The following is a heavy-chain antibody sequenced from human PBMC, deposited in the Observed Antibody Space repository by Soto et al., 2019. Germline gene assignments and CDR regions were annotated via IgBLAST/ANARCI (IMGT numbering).Heavy chain of an antibody. D-gene: IGHD3-9*01. V-gene: IGHV3-23*01. CDR1: GFTFSSYA. CDR3: AKVQGIYDILTGYYIRGWFDP. J-gene: IGHJ5*02. Sequence: GGSLRLSCAASGFTFSSYAMSWVRQAPGKGLEWVSAISGSGGSTYYADSVKGRFTISRDNSKNTLYLQMNSLRAEDTAVYYCAKVQGIYDILTGYYIRGWFDPWGQGTLVTVSS. CDR2: ISGSGGST.